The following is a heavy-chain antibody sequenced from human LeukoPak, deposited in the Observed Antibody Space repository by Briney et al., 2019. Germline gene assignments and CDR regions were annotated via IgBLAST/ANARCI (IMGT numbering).Heavy chain of an antibody. CDR1: GGSISGSY. D-gene: IGHD4-17*01. Sequence: SETLSLTCTVSGGSISGSYWSWIRQPPGKGLEWIAYMYNSGSTNYNPSLKSRVTISIDTSKNQFSLRLSSLTAADTAIYYCARGIESYGDYGYWGQGILVTVSS. CDR2: MYNSGST. J-gene: IGHJ4*02. V-gene: IGHV4-59*01. CDR3: ARGIESYGDYGY.